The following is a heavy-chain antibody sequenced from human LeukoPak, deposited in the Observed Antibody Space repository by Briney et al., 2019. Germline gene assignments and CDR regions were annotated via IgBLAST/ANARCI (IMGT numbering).Heavy chain of an antibody. Sequence: GSLRLSCTASRFTFSSYTMSWIRQPPGKGLEWIGYIYSSGSTNYNPSLKSRITISVDTSKNQFSLKLSSVTAADTAVYYCARFAYCGGHCWYYFDYWGQGSLVTVSS. D-gene: IGHD2-21*02. CDR2: IYSSGST. V-gene: IGHV4-59*01. J-gene: IGHJ4*02. CDR3: ARFAYCGGHCWYYFDY. CDR1: RFTFSSYT.